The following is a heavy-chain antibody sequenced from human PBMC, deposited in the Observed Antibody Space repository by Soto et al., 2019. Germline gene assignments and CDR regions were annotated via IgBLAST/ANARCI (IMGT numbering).Heavy chain of an antibody. CDR1: GFTFSSYA. J-gene: IGHJ4*02. CDR2: ISSSRSYT. D-gene: IGHD3-9*01. Sequence: PGGSLRLSCAASGFTFSSYAMSWIRQAPGKGPGWVSYISSSRSYTNYADSVKGRFTISRDNAKNSLYLQMNSLRAEDTAVYYCARVLPLPYYDILTGYYYFDYWGQGTLVTVSS. V-gene: IGHV3-11*05. CDR3: ARVLPLPYYDILTGYYYFDY.